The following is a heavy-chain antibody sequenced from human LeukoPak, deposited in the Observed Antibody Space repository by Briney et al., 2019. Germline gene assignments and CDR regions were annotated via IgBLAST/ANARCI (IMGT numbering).Heavy chain of an antibody. V-gene: IGHV1-69*05. J-gene: IGHJ6*03. D-gene: IGHD5-12*01. CDR2: IIPIFGTA. CDR1: GGTFSSYA. Sequence: SVKVSCKASGGTFSSYAISWVRQAPGQGLEWMGGIIPIFGTANYAQKFQGRVTITTDESTSTAYMELSSLRSEDTAVYYCARGSPSSDIVATSNYYYYYMDVWGKGTTVTVSS. CDR3: ARGSPSSDIVATSNYYYYYMDV.